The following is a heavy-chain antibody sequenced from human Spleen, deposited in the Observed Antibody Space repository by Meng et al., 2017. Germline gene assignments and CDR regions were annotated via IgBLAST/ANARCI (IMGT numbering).Heavy chain of an antibody. Sequence: SETLSLTCTVSGGSISSSSYYWSWIRQPPGKGLEWIGSMYYSRSNYYNPSLKSRVTISVDTSKNQFPLKLSSVTAADTAVYYCARIVPPYSGYGEFDYWGQGALVTVSS. CDR2: MYYSRSN. D-gene: IGHD5-12*01. CDR1: GGSISSSSYY. CDR3: ARIVPPYSGYGEFDY. V-gene: IGHV4-39*06. J-gene: IGHJ4*02.